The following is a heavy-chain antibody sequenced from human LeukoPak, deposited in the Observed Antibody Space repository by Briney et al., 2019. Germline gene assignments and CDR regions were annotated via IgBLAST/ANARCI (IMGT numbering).Heavy chain of an antibody. V-gene: IGHV3-23*01. D-gene: IGHD1-20*01. CDR2: LTGDGNT. J-gene: IGHJ4*02. Sequence: GGSLRLSCAASGFTFTSYAMNWVRQAPGKGLEWVSVLTGDGNTYYADSVKGRFTNSRDDSKNTLFLQMNSLRAEDTAVYFCAKVKWKLIGYFDYWGQGTLVTVSS. CDR1: GFTFTSYA. CDR3: AKVKWKLIGYFDY.